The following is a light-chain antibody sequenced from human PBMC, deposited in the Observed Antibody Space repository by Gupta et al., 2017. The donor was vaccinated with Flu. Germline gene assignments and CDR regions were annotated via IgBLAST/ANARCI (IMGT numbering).Light chain of an antibody. CDR2: RNN. CDR3: AAWDDSLKV. V-gene: IGLV1-47*01. CDR1: SSNIGSNY. J-gene: IGLJ2*01. Sequence: QSVLTQPPSASGTPGQRVTISCSGSSSNIGSNYVYWYQQLPGTAPKLLIYRNNPRPSGVPDRFSGSKSGTSASLAIGGLRSEDEADYYCAAWDDSLKVFGGGTKLTVL.